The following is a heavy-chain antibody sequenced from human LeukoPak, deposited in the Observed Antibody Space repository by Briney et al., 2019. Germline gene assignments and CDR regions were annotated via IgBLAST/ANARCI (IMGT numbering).Heavy chain of an antibody. CDR3: ARGSLEHSSILEN. CDR1: GGSITNYY. J-gene: IGHJ4*01. Sequence: SETLSLTCTVSGGSITNYYWSWLRQPPGKGLEWIGYIYYTGSTDHNPALKSRLTISVDTSKNQFSLRLTSVIAADTAVYYCARGSLEHSSILENWGQGTLVTVSS. CDR2: IYYTGST. V-gene: IGHV4-59*01. D-gene: IGHD1-1*01.